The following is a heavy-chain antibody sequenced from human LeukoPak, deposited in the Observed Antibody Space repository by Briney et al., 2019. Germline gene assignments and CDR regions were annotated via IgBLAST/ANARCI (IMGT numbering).Heavy chain of an antibody. CDR3: ARGGDPYYFDY. CDR2: IYYSRST. V-gene: IGHV4-31*03. D-gene: IGHD2-21*02. Sequence: SETLSLTCTVSGGSGSSGGYYWSWIRQHPGKGVKWIGYIYYSRSTYYNPSLKSRVTISVDTSKNQFSLKLSSVTAADTAVYYCARGGDPYYFDYWGQGTLVTVSS. CDR1: GGSGSSGGYY. J-gene: IGHJ4*02.